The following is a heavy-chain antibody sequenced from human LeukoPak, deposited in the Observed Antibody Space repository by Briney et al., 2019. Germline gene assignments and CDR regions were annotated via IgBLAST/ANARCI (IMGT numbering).Heavy chain of an antibody. CDR1: GGSISSYY. J-gene: IGHJ5*02. Sequence: SETLSFTCTVSGGSISSYYWRWMRQPAGKGLEWIGRIYTSGSTNYNPSLKSRVTMSVDTSKNQFSLKLSSVTAADTAVYYCASHYYDSRGHYSGWFDRWGQGTLVTVSS. CDR2: IYTSGST. V-gene: IGHV4-4*07. D-gene: IGHD3-22*01. CDR3: ASHYYDSRGHYSGWFDR.